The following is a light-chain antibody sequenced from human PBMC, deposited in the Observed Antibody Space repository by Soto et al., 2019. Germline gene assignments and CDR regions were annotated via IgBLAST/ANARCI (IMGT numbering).Light chain of an antibody. V-gene: IGLV2-14*01. CDR1: SSDVGGYNY. Sequence: QSALTQPASVSGSPGQSITISCTGTSSDVGGYNYVSWYQQHPGKAPKLMIYEVSYRPSGVSNRFSGSKSGNTASLTISGLQAEDEADYYCGSYTSSSAPFVFGTGTNLPVL. CDR2: EVS. J-gene: IGLJ1*01. CDR3: GSYTSSSAPFV.